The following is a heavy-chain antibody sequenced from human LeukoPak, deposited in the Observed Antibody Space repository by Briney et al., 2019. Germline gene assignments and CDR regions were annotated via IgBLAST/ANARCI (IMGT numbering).Heavy chain of an antibody. J-gene: IGHJ4*02. CDR1: GGSFSGYY. V-gene: IGHV4-34*01. D-gene: IGHD3-22*01. CDR3: ARQNYYDSSGYYRGDFDY. Sequence: TSETLSLTCAVYGGSFSGYYWSWIRQPPGKGLEWIGEINHSGSTNYNPSLKSRVTISVDTSKNQFSLKLSSVTAADTAVYYCARQNYYDSSGYYRGDFDYWGQGIPVTVSS. CDR2: INHSGST.